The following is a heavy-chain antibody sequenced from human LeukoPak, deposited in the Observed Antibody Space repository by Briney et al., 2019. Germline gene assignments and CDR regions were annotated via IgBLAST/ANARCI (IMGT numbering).Heavy chain of an antibody. CDR2: ISAYNGNT. J-gene: IGHJ4*02. CDR3: ARDFYYYDSSGINDY. V-gene: IGHV1-18*01. D-gene: IGHD3-22*01. Sequence: ASVKVSCKASGYTFTSYGISWVRQAPGQGLEWMGWISAYNGNTNYAQKLQGRVTMTTDTSTSTAYMELSRLRSDDTAVYYCARDFYYYDSSGINDYWGQGTLVTVSS. CDR1: GYTFTSYG.